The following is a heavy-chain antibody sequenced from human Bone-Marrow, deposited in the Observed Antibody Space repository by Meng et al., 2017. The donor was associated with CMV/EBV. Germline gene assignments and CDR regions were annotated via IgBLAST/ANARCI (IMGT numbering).Heavy chain of an antibody. D-gene: IGHD4-11*01. CDR2: IILSGGST. CDR3: AKDDYRNYHGMDV. V-gene: IGHV3-23*01. CDR1: GLSFSSYV. J-gene: IGHJ6*02. Sequence: GESLKISCAVSGLSFSSYVMSWFRQPPGKGLEWVSSIILSGGSTYYADSAKGRFTISRDISKNTLYLQMNSLRDEDTAVYYCAKDDYRNYHGMDVWGQGNTVTVSS.